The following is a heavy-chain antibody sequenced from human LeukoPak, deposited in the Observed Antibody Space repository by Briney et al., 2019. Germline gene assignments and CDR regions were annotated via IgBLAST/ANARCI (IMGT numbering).Heavy chain of an antibody. V-gene: IGHV3-7*01. J-gene: IGHJ4*02. CDR2: INQDGSEK. D-gene: IGHD5-24*01. CDR3: TTDFHGFFDY. CDR1: GFTFNNYW. Sequence: GGSLRLSCAASGFTFNNYWVNWVRQAPGKGLEWVANINQDGSEKHSVDSVKGRFTISRDNAKNSLYLQMNSLRAEDTAVYYCTTDFHGFFDYWGQGALVTVSS.